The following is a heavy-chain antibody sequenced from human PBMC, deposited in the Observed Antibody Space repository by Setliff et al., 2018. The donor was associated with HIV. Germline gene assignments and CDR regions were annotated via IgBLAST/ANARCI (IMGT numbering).Heavy chain of an antibody. V-gene: IGHV4-39*01. CDR2: IYYSGSTYYYGGST. CDR1: GGSISSSIYY. J-gene: IGHJ4*02. Sequence: SETLSLTCTVSGGSISSSIYYWGWIRQPPGKGLEWIGFIYYSGSTYYYGGSTYYNPSLKSRVTISVDTSKNQFSLKLSSVTAADTAVYYCARHDTEYSSYPIGYWGQGNLVTVSS. CDR3: ARHDTEYSSYPIGY. D-gene: IGHD6-6*01.